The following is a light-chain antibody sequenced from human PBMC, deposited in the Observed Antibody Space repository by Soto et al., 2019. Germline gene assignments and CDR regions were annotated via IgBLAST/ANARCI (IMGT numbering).Light chain of an antibody. V-gene: IGKV3-15*01. J-gene: IGKJ3*01. Sequence: EIVVTQSPGILSVSPGDRATLSCRASQSVGRNLAWYQQKPGQAPTLLIYAASTRATGLPASFSGSGSGTDFTLTISSLQAEDFAVYYWQEYSKWPLFTFGPGTRVDIK. CDR2: AAS. CDR1: QSVGRN. CDR3: QEYSKWPLFT.